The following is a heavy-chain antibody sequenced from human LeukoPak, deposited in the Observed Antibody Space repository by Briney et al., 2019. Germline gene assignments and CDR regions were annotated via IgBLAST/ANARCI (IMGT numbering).Heavy chain of an antibody. Sequence: GGSLRLSCAASGFIFSRYAMYWVRQAPGKGLEYVSGISSNGGSTYYANSVKGRFTISRDNSENTLYLQMGSLRAEDMAVYFCARGGRSGFFDYWGQGTLVTVSS. CDR2: ISSNGGST. CDR1: GFIFSRYA. J-gene: IGHJ4*02. V-gene: IGHV3-64*01. CDR3: ARGGRSGFFDY. D-gene: IGHD3-10*01.